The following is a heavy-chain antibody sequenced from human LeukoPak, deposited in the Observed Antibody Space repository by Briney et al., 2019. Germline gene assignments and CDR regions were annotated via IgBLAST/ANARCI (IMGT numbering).Heavy chain of an antibody. J-gene: IGHJ4*02. D-gene: IGHD3-22*01. CDR2: ISSDGVNK. V-gene: IGHV3-30*18. Sequence: AGGSLRLSCAASEFSFSSYWMSWVRQAPGKGLEWVAGISSDGVNKYSADSVKGRFTISRDNSKNTLYLQMNSLRAEDTAVYYCAKGQNYYDGSGYYSTDYWGQGTPVTVSS. CDR3: AKGQNYYDGSGYYSTDY. CDR1: EFSFSSYW.